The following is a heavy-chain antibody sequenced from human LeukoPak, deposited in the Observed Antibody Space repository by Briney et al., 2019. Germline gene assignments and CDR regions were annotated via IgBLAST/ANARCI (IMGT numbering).Heavy chain of an antibody. Sequence: GGSLRLSCAASGFTFSSYAMSWVRQAPGKGLEWLSYISSSGSTLYYADSVKGRFTISRDNAKNSLYLQMNSLRAEDTAVYYCARADPGSGSAHFDYWGQGTLVTVSS. CDR3: ARADPGSGSAHFDY. D-gene: IGHD3-10*01. CDR2: ISSSGSTL. V-gene: IGHV3-48*04. CDR1: GFTFSSYA. J-gene: IGHJ4*02.